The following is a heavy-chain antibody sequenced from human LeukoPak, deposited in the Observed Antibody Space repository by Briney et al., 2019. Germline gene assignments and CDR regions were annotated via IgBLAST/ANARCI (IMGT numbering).Heavy chain of an antibody. D-gene: IGHD3-22*01. CDR2: INPSGGST. V-gene: IGHV1-46*01. Sequence: ASVKVSCKASGYTFTGYYMHWVRQAPGQGLEWMGIINPSGGSTSYAQKFQGRVTITADESTSTAYMELSSLRSEDTAVYYCARGHHYYDSSGSLHDAFDIWGQGTMVTVSS. J-gene: IGHJ3*02. CDR1: GYTFTGYY. CDR3: ARGHHYYDSSGSLHDAFDI.